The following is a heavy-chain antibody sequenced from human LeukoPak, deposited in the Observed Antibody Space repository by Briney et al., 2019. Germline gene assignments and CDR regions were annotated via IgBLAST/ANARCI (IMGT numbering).Heavy chain of an antibody. CDR3: ARGHYDILTGNYKWTPDY. V-gene: IGHV3-21*06. D-gene: IGHD3-9*01. CDR1: GFTFNTYK. CDR2: IHSGGSDI. Sequence: GGSLRLSCAASGFTFNTYKMNWVRQAPGRGLEWVSSIHSGGSDIYYADSVKGRFTVSRDNAKNSLFLQMNSLRTEDTALYYCARGHYDILTGNYKWTPDYWGQGTLVTVSS. J-gene: IGHJ4*02.